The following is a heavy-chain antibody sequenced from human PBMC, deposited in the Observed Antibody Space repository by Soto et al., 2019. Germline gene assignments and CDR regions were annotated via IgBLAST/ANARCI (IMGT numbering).Heavy chain of an antibody. CDR2: MYYSGTT. D-gene: IGHD4-17*01. CDR1: GGSISSSSYF. V-gene: IGHV4-39*01. Sequence: SETLSLTCTVSGGSISSSSYFWGWIRQPPGKGLEWIGSMYYSGTTYYNPSLKSRVTISVDTSKNQFSLKLSSVTAADTAVYYCARHGDRTIRSLSWFDPWGQGTLVTVSS. J-gene: IGHJ5*02. CDR3: ARHGDRTIRSLSWFDP.